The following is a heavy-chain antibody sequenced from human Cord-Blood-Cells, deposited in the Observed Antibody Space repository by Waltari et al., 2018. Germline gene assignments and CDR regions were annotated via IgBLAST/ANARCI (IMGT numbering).Heavy chain of an antibody. Sequence: EVQLVESGGGLVQPGGSLRLSCAASGFTFSSYEMDWVRQGPGKGLEWVSYSSSSGSTIYYADSVKGRFTISRDNAKNSLYLQMNSLRAEDTAVDYCARDLGSGSYFDYWGQGTLVTVSS. CDR2: SSSSGSTI. CDR1: GFTFSSYE. J-gene: IGHJ4*02. D-gene: IGHD3-10*01. CDR3: ARDLGSGSYFDY. V-gene: IGHV3-48*03.